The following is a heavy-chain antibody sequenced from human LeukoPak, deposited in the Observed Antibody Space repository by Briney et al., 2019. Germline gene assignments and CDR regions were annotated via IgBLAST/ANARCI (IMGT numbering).Heavy chain of an antibody. J-gene: IGHJ6*02. CDR1: GGSISSYY. V-gene: IGHV4-59*01. Sequence: SETLSLTCTVSGGSISSYYWSWIRQPPGKGLEWIGYIYYSGSTNYNPSLKSRVTISVDTSKNQFSLKLSSVTAADTAVYYCARSITAAPHYYGMDVWGQGTTVTVSS. D-gene: IGHD6-13*01. CDR3: ARSITAAPHYYGMDV. CDR2: IYYSGST.